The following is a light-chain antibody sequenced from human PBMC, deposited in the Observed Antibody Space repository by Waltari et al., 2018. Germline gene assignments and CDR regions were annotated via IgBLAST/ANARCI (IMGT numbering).Light chain of an antibody. CDR3: QQNYNTQT. CDR2: GAS. CDR1: QSINSH. Sequence: DIQMTQSPSSLFASVGDRVTITCRTSQSINSHLNWYQQKPGRAPKLLIYGASILQSGVPSRFSGSGSGTDFTLTISSLQPEDFATYYCQQNYNTQTFGQGTKVEIK. V-gene: IGKV1-39*01. J-gene: IGKJ1*01.